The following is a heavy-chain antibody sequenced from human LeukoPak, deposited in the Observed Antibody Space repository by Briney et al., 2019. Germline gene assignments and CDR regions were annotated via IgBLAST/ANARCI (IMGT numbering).Heavy chain of an antibody. V-gene: IGHV3-7*01. CDR1: EFTFSRFA. Sequence: GGSLRLSCVASEFTFSRFAMSWVRQAPGKGLEWVASIKEDGSDKYYVDSVKGRFTISRDNTKNSLFVQMSSLRAEDTAVYYCARLKDAVTIFDCWGQGILVTVSS. J-gene: IGHJ5*01. CDR3: ARLKDAVTIFDC. D-gene: IGHD4-17*01. CDR2: IKEDGSDK.